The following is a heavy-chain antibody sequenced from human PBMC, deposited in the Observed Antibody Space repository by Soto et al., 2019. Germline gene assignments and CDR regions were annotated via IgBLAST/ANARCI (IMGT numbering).Heavy chain of an antibody. D-gene: IGHD6-6*01. CDR3: ARVRQLGGYFYYYMDV. CDR1: GYTFTNYG. Sequence: QVPLLQSGAEVKKPGASVKVSCKASGYTFTNYGITWVRQAPGQGLEWMGWISAYNGDTHYTQRLQGRVTMTTDTSTSTAYMGLRGLRSDDTAVYYCARVRQLGGYFYYYMDVWGKGTTVTVSS. CDR2: ISAYNGDT. J-gene: IGHJ6*03. V-gene: IGHV1-18*01.